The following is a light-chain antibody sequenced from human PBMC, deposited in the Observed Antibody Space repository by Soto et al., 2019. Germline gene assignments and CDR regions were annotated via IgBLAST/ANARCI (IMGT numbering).Light chain of an antibody. CDR2: EVS. V-gene: IGLV2-14*01. Sequence: QSALTQPASVSGSPGQSITISCTGTSSDVGGYNYVSWYQQHPGKAPKLMIYEVSNRPSGVSNRFSGSKSGNTASLTISGLQDEDEADYYCSSYRSSSTPLIFGTGTKLTVL. CDR3: SSYRSSSTPLI. J-gene: IGLJ1*01. CDR1: SSDVGGYNY.